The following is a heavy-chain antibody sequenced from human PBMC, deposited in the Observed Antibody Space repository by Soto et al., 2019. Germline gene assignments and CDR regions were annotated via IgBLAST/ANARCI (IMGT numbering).Heavy chain of an antibody. J-gene: IGHJ4*02. D-gene: IGHD5-18*01. CDR2: IIPILGVA. CDR3: ARTGNRGYSYGLIDY. V-gene: IGHV1-69*02. Sequence: GASVKVCCKASGGTFSSYTIRWVRQAHGQGLEWMGRIIPILGVANYAQKFQGRVTITADKSTSTAYMELSSLRSEDTAVYYCARTGNRGYSYGLIDYWGQGTLVTVSS. CDR1: GGTFSSYT.